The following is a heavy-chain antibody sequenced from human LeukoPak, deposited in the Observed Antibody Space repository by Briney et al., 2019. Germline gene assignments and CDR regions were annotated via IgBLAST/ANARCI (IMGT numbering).Heavy chain of an antibody. CDR1: GGSFSGYY. CDR2: INDSGSV. Sequence: PSETLSLTCAVYGGSFSGYYWSWIRQPPGKGLEWIGEINDSGSVNCNPSLKNRVTLSVDASKNQFSLRLSSVAAADTAVYYCARRLVDSGASQVSDDWGQGTLVTVSS. D-gene: IGHD2-15*01. J-gene: IGHJ4*02. V-gene: IGHV4-34*01. CDR3: ARRLVDSGASQVSDD.